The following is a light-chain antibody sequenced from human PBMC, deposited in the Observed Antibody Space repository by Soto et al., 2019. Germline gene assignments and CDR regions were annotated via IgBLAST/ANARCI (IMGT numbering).Light chain of an antibody. V-gene: IGLV2-14*01. CDR2: DVN. Sequence: QSALTQPASVSGSPGQSITISCTGTSSDVGGYNYVSWYQQHPGKAPKLMIYDVNNRPSGVSNRFSGSKSGNTASMTISGLQAEDEAEYYCSSYTSSNTLVFGTGTKVTVL. J-gene: IGLJ1*01. CDR1: SSDVGGYNY. CDR3: SSYTSSNTLV.